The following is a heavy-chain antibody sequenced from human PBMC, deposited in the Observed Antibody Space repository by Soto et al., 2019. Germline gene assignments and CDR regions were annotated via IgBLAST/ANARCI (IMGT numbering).Heavy chain of an antibody. CDR2: IYWDDVK. Sequence: QITLKESGPPLVRPTQTLTLTCTFSGFSFTTSAVGVGWIRQPPGKALEWLALIYWDDVKRYRPSLKSRLTITNDTSKNQVVLTMTNMDPVDTAIYYCAHRESTYMYNFDFWGQGSLVTVSS. CDR1: GFSFTTSAVG. J-gene: IGHJ4*02. CDR3: AHRESTYMYNFDF. D-gene: IGHD1-1*01. V-gene: IGHV2-5*02.